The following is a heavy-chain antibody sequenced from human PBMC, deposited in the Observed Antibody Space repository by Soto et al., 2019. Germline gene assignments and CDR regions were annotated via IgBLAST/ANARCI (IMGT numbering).Heavy chain of an antibody. J-gene: IGHJ4*02. CDR2: ISYDGSNK. V-gene: IGHV3-30-3*01. D-gene: IGHD4-17*01. CDR3: AREGDYGDYAVDY. Sequence: GESLKISCAASGFTFSSYAMHWVRQAPGKGLEWVAVISYDGSNKYYADSVKGRFTISRDNSKNTLYLQMNSLRAEDTAVYYCAREGDYGDYAVDYWGQGTLVTVSS. CDR1: GFTFSSYA.